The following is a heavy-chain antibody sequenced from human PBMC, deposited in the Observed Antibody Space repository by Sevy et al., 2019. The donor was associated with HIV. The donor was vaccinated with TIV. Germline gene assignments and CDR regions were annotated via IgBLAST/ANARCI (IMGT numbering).Heavy chain of an antibody. V-gene: IGHV1-18*01. CDR3: ARGRAPDNGKYFFDS. CDR2: ITPYSGDT. D-gene: IGHD1-26*01. Sequence: VSVKVSCKASGYIFGIYDISWVRQAPGQGLEWMGWITPYSGDTNYAQKLQGRVTMTTDTSTRTSYMELSSLTSDDAGVYYCARGRAPDNGKYFFDSWAQGTLVTVSS. CDR1: GYIFGIYD. J-gene: IGHJ4*02.